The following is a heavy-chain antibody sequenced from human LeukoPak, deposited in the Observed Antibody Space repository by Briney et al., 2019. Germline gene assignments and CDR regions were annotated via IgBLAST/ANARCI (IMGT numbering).Heavy chain of an antibody. Sequence: GGSLRLSCAASGFTFSSYGMDWVRQAPGKGLEWVAVISYDGSNKYYADSVKGRFTISRDNSKNTLYLQMNSLRAEDTAVYYCAKGPMSSGWGYFDYWGQGTLVTVSS. V-gene: IGHV3-30*18. CDR1: GFTFSSYG. CDR2: ISYDGSNK. J-gene: IGHJ4*02. D-gene: IGHD6-19*01. CDR3: AKGPMSSGWGYFDY.